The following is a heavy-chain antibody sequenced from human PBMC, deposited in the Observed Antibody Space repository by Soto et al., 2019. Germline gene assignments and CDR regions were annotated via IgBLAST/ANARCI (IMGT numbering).Heavy chain of an antibody. V-gene: IGHV3-64D*06. CDR3: VKAGLSWWELPYYFDY. CDR1: GFTFSSYA. J-gene: IGHJ4*02. Sequence: GGSLRLSCSASGFTFSSYAMHWVRQAPGKGLGYVSAISSNGGSTYYADSVKGRFTISRDNSKNTLYLQMSSLRAEDTAVYYCVKAGLSWWELPYYFDYWGQGTLVTVSS. CDR2: ISSNGGST. D-gene: IGHD1-26*01.